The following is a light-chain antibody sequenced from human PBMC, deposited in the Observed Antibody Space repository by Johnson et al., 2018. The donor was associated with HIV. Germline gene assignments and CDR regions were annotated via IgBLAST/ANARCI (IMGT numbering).Light chain of an antibody. Sequence: QSVLTQPPSVSAAPGQKVTISCSGSSSNIRNNYVSWYQQLPGTAPKLLIYDNNERPSGIPDRFSGSKSGTSATLGITGLQTGDEADYYCGTWDSSLSAGGVFGTGTKVTVL. CDR3: GTWDSSLSAGGV. J-gene: IGLJ1*01. V-gene: IGLV1-51*01. CDR2: DNN. CDR1: SSNIRNNY.